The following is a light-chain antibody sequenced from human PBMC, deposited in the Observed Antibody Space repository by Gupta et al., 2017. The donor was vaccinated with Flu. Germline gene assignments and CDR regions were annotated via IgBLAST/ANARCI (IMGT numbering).Light chain of an antibody. CDR2: VNN. J-gene: IGLJ1*01. CDR3: ASWDDSLNDYV. CDR1: RSTIGSNT. Sequence: RSTIGSNTVNWYRQLPGTAPTLLIYVNNQRPSGVPDRFSGSKSGTSASLAISGLQSDDEADYYCASWDDSLNDYVFAAGTKVTVL. V-gene: IGLV1-44*01.